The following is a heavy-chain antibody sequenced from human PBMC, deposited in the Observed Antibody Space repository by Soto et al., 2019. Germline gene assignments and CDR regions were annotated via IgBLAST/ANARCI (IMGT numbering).Heavy chain of an antibody. J-gene: IGHJ6*02. CDR3: ARKGYCSGGSCFGYYGMDV. CDR1: GYSFPSQW. D-gene: IGHD2-15*01. V-gene: IGHV5-51*01. CDR2: IYPADSDT. Sequence: PGESLKISCKGSGYSFPSQWIGWVRQTPGKGLEWMGSIYPADSDTRYSPSFQGQVIISADKSIRTAYLEWSSLKASDTAMYYCARKGYCSGGSCFGYYGMDVWGQGTTVTVSS.